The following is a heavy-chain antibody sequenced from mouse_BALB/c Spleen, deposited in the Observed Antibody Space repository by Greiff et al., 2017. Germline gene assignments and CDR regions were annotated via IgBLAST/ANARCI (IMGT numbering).Heavy chain of an antibody. CDR1: GFTFSSYT. J-gene: IGHJ4*01. Sequence: EVQRVESGGGLVQPGGSLKLSCAASGFTFSSYTMSWVRQTPEKRLEWVAYISNGGGSTYYPDTVKGRFTISRDNAKNTLYLQMSSLKSEDTAMYYCARQITTVVARYAMDYWGQGTSVTVSS. D-gene: IGHD1-1*01. CDR3: ARQITTVVARYAMDY. CDR2: ISNGGGST. V-gene: IGHV5-12-2*01.